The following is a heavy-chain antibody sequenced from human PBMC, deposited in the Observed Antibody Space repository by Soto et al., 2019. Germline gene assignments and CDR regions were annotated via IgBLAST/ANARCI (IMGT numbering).Heavy chain of an antibody. Sequence: GGSLRLSCAASGFTFSSYAMNWVRQAPGKGLEWVSTINRNGTRKFYVDSVKGRFSISRDNAYHSVYLQMNSLRAEDTAIYYCATDILDYWGQGTSVTVSS. CDR1: GFTFSSYA. CDR3: ATDILDY. V-gene: IGHV3-7*05. CDR2: INRNGTRK. J-gene: IGHJ4*02.